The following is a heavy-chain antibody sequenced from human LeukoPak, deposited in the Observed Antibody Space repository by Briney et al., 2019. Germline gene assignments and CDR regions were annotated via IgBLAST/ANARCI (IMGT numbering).Heavy chain of an antibody. CDR3: AREVAEYDYVWGSYRYMYHYFGY. D-gene: IGHD3-16*02. V-gene: IGHV4-38-2*02. Sequence: PSETLSLTCTVSGYSISSGYHWGWIRQPPGKGLEWIGSIYHSGSTYYNPSLKSRVTISVDTSKNQFSLKLSSVTAADTAVYYCAREVAEYDYVWGSYRYMYHYFGYWGQGTLVTVSS. CDR2: IYHSGST. CDR1: GYSISSGYH. J-gene: IGHJ4*02.